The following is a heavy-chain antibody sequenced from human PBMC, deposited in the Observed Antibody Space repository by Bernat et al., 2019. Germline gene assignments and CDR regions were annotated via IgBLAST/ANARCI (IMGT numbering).Heavy chain of an antibody. CDR1: GFTFSSYA. Sequence: QVQLVESGGGVVQPGRSLRLSCAASGFTFSSYAMHWVRQAPGKGLEWGAVISYDGSNKYYADSVKGRFTISRDNSKNTLYLQMNSLRAEDTAVYYCARDLRWFGDGMDVWGQGTTVTVSS. CDR3: ARDLRWFGDGMDV. V-gene: IGHV3-30-3*01. CDR2: ISYDGSNK. J-gene: IGHJ6*02. D-gene: IGHD3-10*01.